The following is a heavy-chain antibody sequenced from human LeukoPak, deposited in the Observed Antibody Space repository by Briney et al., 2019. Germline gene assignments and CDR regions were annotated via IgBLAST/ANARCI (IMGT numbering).Heavy chain of an antibody. V-gene: IGHV1-69*01. CDR3: AISVGCSSTSCYPDAFDI. J-gene: IGHJ3*02. CDR2: IIPVFNSP. D-gene: IGHD2-2*01. Sequence: SVTVSCKASGGAFSSSAVSWVRQAPGQGLEWMGGIIPVFNSPNYAQKFLGRLTITADESTRTAYMELSSLRSEDTAVYYCAISVGCSSTSCYPDAFDIWGQGTMVTVSS. CDR1: GGAFSSSA.